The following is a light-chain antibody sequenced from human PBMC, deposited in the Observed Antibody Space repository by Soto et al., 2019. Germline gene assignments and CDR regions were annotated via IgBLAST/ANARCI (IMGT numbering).Light chain of an antibody. CDR2: DAS. CDR1: SSAVGGYNY. CDR3: CSYTGSSAYV. Sequence: QSVLTQPASVSASPGQSITISCTGTSSAVGGYNYVSWYQQHPGKAPKLMIYDASNRPSGVSNRFSGSKSGNTASLTISGLQAEDEADYYCCSYTGSSAYVFGTGTKVTVL. J-gene: IGLJ1*01. V-gene: IGLV2-14*01.